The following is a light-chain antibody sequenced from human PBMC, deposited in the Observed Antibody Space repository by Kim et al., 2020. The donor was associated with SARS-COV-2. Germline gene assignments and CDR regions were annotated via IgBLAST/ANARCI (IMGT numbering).Light chain of an antibody. Sequence: PGESATRSCRASQSVRGGFLAWYQQKPGQAPRLLIHGASSRATGVPDRFTGSGSGTDFTLTISRLGPEDFAVYYCQQYASSPRSFGQGTKVDIK. J-gene: IGKJ1*01. CDR3: QQYASSPRS. CDR1: QSVRGGF. CDR2: GAS. V-gene: IGKV3-20*01.